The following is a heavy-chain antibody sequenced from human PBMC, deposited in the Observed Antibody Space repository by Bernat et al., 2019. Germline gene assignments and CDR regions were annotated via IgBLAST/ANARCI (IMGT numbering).Heavy chain of an antibody. D-gene: IGHD6-13*01. V-gene: IGHV3-30-3*01. CDR2: ISYDGSNK. Sequence: VQLVESGGGLVKPGGSLTLSCAASGFTFSSYAMHWVRQAPGKGLEWVAFISYDGSNKYYADSVKGRFTISRDNSKNTLYLQMNSLRAEDTAVYYCAREAPYSSSWYKDYYYGMDVWGQGTTVTVSS. CDR1: GFTFSSYA. CDR3: AREAPYSSSWYKDYYYGMDV. J-gene: IGHJ6*02.